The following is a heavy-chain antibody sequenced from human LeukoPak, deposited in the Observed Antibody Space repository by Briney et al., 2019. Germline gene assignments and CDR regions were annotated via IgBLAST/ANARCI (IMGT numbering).Heavy chain of an antibody. CDR2: IYYSGST. CDR3: ARDTYDYYFNP. V-gene: IGHV4-39*07. J-gene: IGHJ5*02. D-gene: IGHD5-12*01. CDR1: GGSISSSSYY. Sequence: PSETLSLTCTVSGGSISSSSYYRGWIRQPPGKGLEWVGSIYYSGSTYYNPSLKSRVTISVDTSKNQFSLKLSSVTAADTAVYYCARDTYDYYFNPWGQGTLVTVSS.